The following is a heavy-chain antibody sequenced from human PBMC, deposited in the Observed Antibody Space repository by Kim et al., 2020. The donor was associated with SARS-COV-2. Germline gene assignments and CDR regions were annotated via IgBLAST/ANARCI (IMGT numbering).Heavy chain of an antibody. CDR2: IYSGGST. CDR1: GFTVSSNY. D-gene: IGHD3-10*01. J-gene: IGHJ6*02. CDR3: ARGGLITMVRDSHSVETDYSYYGMDV. Sequence: GGSLRLSCAASGFTVSSNYMSWVRQAPGKGLEWVAVIYSGGSTYYADSVKGRFTISRDNSKNTLYLQMNSLRAEDTAVYYCARGGLITMVRDSHSVETDYSYYGMDVWGPGTTVPVSS. V-gene: IGHV3-53*01.